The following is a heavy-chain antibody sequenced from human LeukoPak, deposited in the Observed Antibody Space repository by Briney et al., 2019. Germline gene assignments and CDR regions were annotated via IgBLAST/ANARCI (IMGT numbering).Heavy chain of an antibody. V-gene: IGHV3-21*01. CDR2: ISSSSSYV. D-gene: IGHD2-21*02. CDR3: ARAPASLPEAYCGGDCYNNWFDP. Sequence: AGGSLRLSCAASGFIFSSYSMNWVRQVPGKGLEWVSSISSSSSYVYYADSVKGRFTISRDNAKNSLYLQMNSLRAEDTAVYYCARAPASLPEAYCGGDCYNNWFDPWGQGTLVTVSS. J-gene: IGHJ5*02. CDR1: GFIFSSYS.